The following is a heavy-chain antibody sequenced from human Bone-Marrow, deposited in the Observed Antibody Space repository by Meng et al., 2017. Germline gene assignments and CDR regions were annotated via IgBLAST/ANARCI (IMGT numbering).Heavy chain of an antibody. V-gene: IGHV3-23*01. D-gene: IGHD4-17*01. CDR2: ISDSGSNT. CDR1: GFTFSTYA. Sequence: GESLKISCAASGFTFSTYAMSWVRQAPGKGLEWVYVISDSGSNTYDVASVRGRFPVSRDNSKNTVSLQMNSLRAEDTAVYFCAALFSDNGDYRYFDYWGQGTLVTVSS. CDR3: AALFSDNGDYRYFDY. J-gene: IGHJ4*02.